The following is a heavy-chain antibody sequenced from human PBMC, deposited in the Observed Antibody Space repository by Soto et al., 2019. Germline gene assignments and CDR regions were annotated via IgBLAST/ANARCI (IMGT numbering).Heavy chain of an antibody. CDR1: GFTFSSYA. D-gene: IGHD6-19*01. Sequence: QVQLVESGGGVVQTGRSLRLSCAASGFTFSSYAMHWVRQAPGKGLEWVAVISYDGSNKYYADSVKGRFTISRDNSKNTLYLQMNSLRAEDTAVYYCARDLSPEDSSGWYYWGQGTLVTVSS. CDR2: ISYDGSNK. V-gene: IGHV3-30-3*01. J-gene: IGHJ4*02. CDR3: ARDLSPEDSSGWYY.